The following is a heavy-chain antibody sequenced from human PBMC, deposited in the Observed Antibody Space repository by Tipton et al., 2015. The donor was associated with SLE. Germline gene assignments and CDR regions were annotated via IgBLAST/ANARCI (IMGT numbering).Heavy chain of an antibody. CDR1: GFTFSSYS. CDR3: AKGNNWNYFDY. V-gene: IGHV3-48*01. D-gene: IGHD1-1*01. J-gene: IGHJ4*02. Sequence: SLRLSCAASGFTFSSYSMNWVRQAPGKGLEWVSYISSSSSTIYYADSVKGRFTISRDNSKNTLYLQMNSLRAEDTAVYYYAKGNNWNYFDYWGQGTLVTVSS. CDR2: ISSSSSTI.